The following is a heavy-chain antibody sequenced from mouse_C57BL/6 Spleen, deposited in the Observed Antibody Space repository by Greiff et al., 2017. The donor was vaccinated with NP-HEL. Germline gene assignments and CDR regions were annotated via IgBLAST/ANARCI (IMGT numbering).Heavy chain of an antibody. CDR1: GFSFNTYA. V-gene: IGHV10-1*01. CDR2: IRSKSNNYAT. Sequence: EVHLVESGGGLVQPKGSLKLSCAASGFSFNTYAMNWVRQAPGKGLEWVARIRSKSNNYATYYADSVKDRFTISRDDSESMLYLQMNNLKTEDTAMYYCVRTGTGAMDYWGQGTSVTVSS. CDR3: VRTGTGAMDY. J-gene: IGHJ4*01. D-gene: IGHD4-1*01.